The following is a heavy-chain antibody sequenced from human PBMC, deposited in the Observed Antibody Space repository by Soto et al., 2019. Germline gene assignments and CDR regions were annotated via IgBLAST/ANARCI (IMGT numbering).Heavy chain of an antibody. CDR3: AYKAGGRYNWFDP. Sequence: QITFKESGPALVKPTQTLTLTCTFSGFSLSTGGVGVGWVRQPPGKALEWLAIIYWDDDKRYSPSLKSRLTITEGTSKNQEVHTLTNMDLVDTATYYCAYKAGGRYNWFDPWGQGTLVTVSS. J-gene: IGHJ5*02. V-gene: IGHV2-5*02. CDR1: GFSLSTGGVG. CDR2: IYWDDDK. D-gene: IGHD6-25*01.